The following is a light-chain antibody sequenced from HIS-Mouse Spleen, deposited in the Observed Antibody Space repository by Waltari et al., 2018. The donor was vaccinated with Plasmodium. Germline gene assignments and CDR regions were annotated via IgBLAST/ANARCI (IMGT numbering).Light chain of an antibody. CDR1: QSVSSN. V-gene: IGKV3-15*01. CDR2: GAS. CDR3: QQYNNWPRGT. J-gene: IGKJ1*01. Sequence: EIVMTQSPATLSVPPGERATLSCRASQSVSSNFAWYQQKPGQAPRLLIYGASTRATGIPARFSGSGSGTEFTLTISSMQAEDFAVYYCQQYNNWPRGTFGQGTKVEIK.